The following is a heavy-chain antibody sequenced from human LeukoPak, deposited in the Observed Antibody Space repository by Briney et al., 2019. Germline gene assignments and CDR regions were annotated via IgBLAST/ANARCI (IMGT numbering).Heavy chain of an antibody. Sequence: SETLSLTCAVSGVSISRGGYAWNWIRQPPGKGLEWIAYIYHSGTTYYNPSLKSRATISVDTSKNQFSLKLSSVTAADTAVYYCAGSGGHRNYYYYYYMDVWGKGTTVTASS. V-gene: IGHV4-30-4*07. D-gene: IGHD1-14*01. CDR2: IYHSGTT. CDR3: AGSGGHRNYYYYYYMDV. J-gene: IGHJ6*03. CDR1: GVSISRGGYA.